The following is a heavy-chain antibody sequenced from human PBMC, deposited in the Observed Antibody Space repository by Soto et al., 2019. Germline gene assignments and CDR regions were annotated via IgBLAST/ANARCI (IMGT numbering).Heavy chain of an antibody. J-gene: IGHJ4*02. V-gene: IGHV4-39*02. CDR2: IYYSGST. Sequence: SETLSLTCTVSGGSISSSSYYWGWIRQPPGKGLEWIGSIYYSGSTYYNPSLKSRVTISVDTSKNQFSLKLSSVTAADTAVYYCARDKDFGISKETFDYWGQGTLVTVSS. CDR1: GGSISSSSYY. D-gene: IGHD1-20*01. CDR3: ARDKDFGISKETFDY.